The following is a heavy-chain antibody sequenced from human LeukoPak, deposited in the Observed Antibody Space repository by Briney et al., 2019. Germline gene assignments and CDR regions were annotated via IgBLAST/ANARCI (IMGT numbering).Heavy chain of an antibody. D-gene: IGHD6-25*01. CDR2: IYHSGSS. CDR3: AREGSRRLYMDV. J-gene: IGHJ6*03. V-gene: IGHV4-59*12. CDR1: GGSISSYY. Sequence: SETLSLTCTVSGGSISSYYWSWIRQPPGKGLEWIGYIYHSGSSNYNPSLKSRVTMSIDNSKYHFSLSLTSVTAADTAVYYCAREGSRRLYMDVWGRGTTVTVSS.